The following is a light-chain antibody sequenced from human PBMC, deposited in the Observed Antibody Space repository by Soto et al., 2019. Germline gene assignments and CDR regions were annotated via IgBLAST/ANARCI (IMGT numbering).Light chain of an antibody. Sequence: DIQMTQSPSSLSASVGDRVTITCRAIQSISTYLHWYQQKPGTAPKLLIYATSNLQSGVPSRFSGSGSGTDFTLTISCLQSEDFAVYYCHQYHHWPPSFTFGPGTKVDIK. J-gene: IGKJ3*01. CDR1: QSISTY. CDR3: HQYHHWPPSFT. V-gene: IGKV1-39*01. CDR2: ATS.